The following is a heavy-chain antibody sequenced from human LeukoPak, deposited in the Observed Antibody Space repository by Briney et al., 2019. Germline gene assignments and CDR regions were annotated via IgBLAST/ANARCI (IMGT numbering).Heavy chain of an antibody. V-gene: IGHV1-8*01. Sequence: ASVRVSCKASGYTFTSYDINWVRQATGQGLEWMGWMNPNSGNTGYAQKFQGRVTMNRNTSISTAYMELSSLRSEDTAVYYCARGREGGTTMIVVVHDYWGQGTLVTVSS. J-gene: IGHJ4*02. CDR3: ARGREGGTTMIVVVHDY. CDR2: MNPNSGNT. CDR1: GYTFTSYD. D-gene: IGHD3-22*01.